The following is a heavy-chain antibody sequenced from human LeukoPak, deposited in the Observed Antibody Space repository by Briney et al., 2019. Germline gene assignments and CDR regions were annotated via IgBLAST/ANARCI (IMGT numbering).Heavy chain of an antibody. Sequence: GGSLRLSCAASGFTFSNYAMNWVRQAPGKGLEWVSTISGSGGSTYYADSVKGRFTISRDNSKNTLYLQMNSLRAEDTAVYYCAKDAVGLLTGLNHPYYFDYWDQGTLVTVSS. V-gene: IGHV3-23*01. CDR2: ISGSGGST. CDR3: AKDAVGLLTGLNHPYYFDY. D-gene: IGHD1-14*01. CDR1: GFTFSNYA. J-gene: IGHJ4*02.